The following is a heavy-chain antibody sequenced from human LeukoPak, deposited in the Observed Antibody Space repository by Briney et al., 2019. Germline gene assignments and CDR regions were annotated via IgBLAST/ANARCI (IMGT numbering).Heavy chain of an antibody. CDR3: ARNPGIAAAGIDY. CDR1: GGSISSSSYW. Sequence: PSETLSPTCTVSGGSISSSSYWWGWIRQPPGKGLEWIGSIYYSGSTYYNPSLKSRVTISVDTSKNQFSLKLSSVTAADTAVYYCARNPGIAAAGIDYWGQGTLVTVSS. V-gene: IGHV4-39*01. J-gene: IGHJ4*02. CDR2: IYYSGST. D-gene: IGHD6-13*01.